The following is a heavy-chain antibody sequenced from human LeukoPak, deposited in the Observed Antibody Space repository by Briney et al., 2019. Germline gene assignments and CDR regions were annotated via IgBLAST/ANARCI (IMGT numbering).Heavy chain of an antibody. Sequence: PSETLSLTCTVSGGSISSSSYYWGWIRQPPGKGLEWIGSIYYSGSTYYNPSLKSRVTISVDTSKNQFSLNLYSVTAADTAVYYCAKSRGSGNYFDSWGQGTLVAVSS. CDR1: GGSISSSSYY. CDR3: AKSRGSGNYFDS. D-gene: IGHD3-10*01. CDR2: IYYSGST. V-gene: IGHV4-39*07. J-gene: IGHJ4*02.